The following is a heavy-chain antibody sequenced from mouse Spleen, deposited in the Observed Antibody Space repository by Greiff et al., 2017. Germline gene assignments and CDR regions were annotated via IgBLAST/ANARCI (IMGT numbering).Heavy chain of an antibody. Sequence: VQLQQPGAELVKPGASVKLSCKASGYTFTSYWMHWVKQRPGQGLEWIGMIHPNSGSTNYNEKFKSKATLTVDKSSSTAYMQLSSLTSEDSAVYYCARRNYGSHYWYFDVWGTGTTVTVSS. CDR3: ARRNYGSHYWYFDV. D-gene: IGHD1-1*01. CDR2: IHPNSGST. V-gene: IGHV1-64*01. J-gene: IGHJ1*03. CDR1: GYTFTSYW.